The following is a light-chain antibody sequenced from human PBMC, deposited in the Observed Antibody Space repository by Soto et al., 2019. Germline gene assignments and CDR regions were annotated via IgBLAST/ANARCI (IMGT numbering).Light chain of an antibody. V-gene: IGKV3-20*01. Sequence: EFVLTQSPGTLSLSPGERATLSCRASQSVRSNYLAWYQQKPGQAPRLLIYGASSRATGIPDRFSGSGSGTDFILTISRLEPEEFAVYYCQQYGTSPRTFGQGTKVEVK. J-gene: IGKJ1*01. CDR1: QSVRSNY. CDR3: QQYGTSPRT. CDR2: GAS.